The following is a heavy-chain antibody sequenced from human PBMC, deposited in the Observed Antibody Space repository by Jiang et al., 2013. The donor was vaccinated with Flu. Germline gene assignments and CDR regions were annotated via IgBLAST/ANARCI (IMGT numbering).Heavy chain of an antibody. CDR2: INPNSGGT. D-gene: IGHD5-24*01. V-gene: IGHV1-2*02. Sequence: GAEVKKPGASVKVSCKASGYTFTGYYIHWVRQAPGQGLEWMGWINPNSGGTNYAQKFQGTVTMTRDTSISTAYMELSRLTSDDSAVYYCARGGRPRDGFKPTDYWGQGTLITVSS. J-gene: IGHJ4*02. CDR3: ARGGRPRDGFKPTDY. CDR1: GYTFTGYY.